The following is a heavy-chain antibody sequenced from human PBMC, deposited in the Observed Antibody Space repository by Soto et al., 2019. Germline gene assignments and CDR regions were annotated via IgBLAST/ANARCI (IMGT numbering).Heavy chain of an antibody. CDR2: ISSGGST. CDR3: ARDTLGGAYDFLH. CDR1: GFTVSNLY. J-gene: IGHJ4*02. V-gene: IGHV3-66*01. Sequence: EVQLVESGGGLVQPGGSLRLSCAASGFTVSNLYMTWVRQAPGKGLQWVVVISSGGSTYYADSVKGRFTISRDNSKNTLYLEMNSLRAEVTAVYYCARDTLGGAYDFLHGGQGTLVTVSS. D-gene: IGHD3-3*01.